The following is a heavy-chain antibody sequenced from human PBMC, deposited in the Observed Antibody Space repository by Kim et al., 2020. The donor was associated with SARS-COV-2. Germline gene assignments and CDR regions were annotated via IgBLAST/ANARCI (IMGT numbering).Heavy chain of an antibody. D-gene: IGHD2-8*02. Sequence: GGSLRLSCAASGFSFSDSAIHWVRQASGKGPEWVGRIRSKGNNHATAYAASVTGRFTVSREDSKNTAYLQMNSLKTEDTAVYYCIRAPTGPSDRYYWGQGTLVIVSS. J-gene: IGHJ4*02. V-gene: IGHV3-73*01. CDR1: GFSFSDSA. CDR2: IRSKGNNHAT. CDR3: IRAPTGPSDRYY.